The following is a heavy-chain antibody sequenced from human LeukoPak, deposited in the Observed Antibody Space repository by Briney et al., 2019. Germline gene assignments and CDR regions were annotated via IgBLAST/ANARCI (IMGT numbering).Heavy chain of an antibody. Sequence: ASVKVSCKASGYTFTSYYLHWVRQAPGQGLEWMGIINPSGSSTSSEQKFQGRVTMTRDTSTSTVYMELSSLRSEDTAVYYCARGTKRLLWLTNDAGGWFDPWGQGTLVTVSS. J-gene: IGHJ5*02. CDR3: ARGTKRLLWLTNDAGGWFDP. CDR1: GYTFTSYY. CDR2: INPSGSST. D-gene: IGHD3-10*01. V-gene: IGHV1-46*01.